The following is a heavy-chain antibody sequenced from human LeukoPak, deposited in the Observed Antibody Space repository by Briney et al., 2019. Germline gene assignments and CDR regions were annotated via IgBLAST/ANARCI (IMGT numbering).Heavy chain of an antibody. CDR2: MNPNSGNT. Sequence: ASVKVSCKASGYTFTSYDINWVRQATGQGLEWMGWMNPNSGNTGYAQKFQGRVTMTRDTSISTAYMELSSLRSDDTAVFYCTRKGGYYYYPDWFDSWGQGTLVTVSS. J-gene: IGHJ5*01. D-gene: IGHD3-22*01. CDR1: GYTFTSYD. V-gene: IGHV1-8*01. CDR3: TRKGGYYYYPDWFDS.